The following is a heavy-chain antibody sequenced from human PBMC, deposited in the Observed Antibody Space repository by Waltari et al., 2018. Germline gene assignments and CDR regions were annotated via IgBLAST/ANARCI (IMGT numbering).Heavy chain of an antibody. J-gene: IGHJ4*02. D-gene: IGHD1-26*01. CDR3: AKSGSYQYYFDY. Sequence: QVQLVQSGAEVKKPGASVKVSCKASGYTFTSYYMHWVRQAPGQGLEWMGIINPSGGSTSDEQKFQGRVTMTRDTSTSTVYMELSSLRSEDTAVYYCAKSGSYQYYFDYWGQGTLVTVSS. CDR2: INPSGGST. V-gene: IGHV1-46*01. CDR1: GYTFTSYY.